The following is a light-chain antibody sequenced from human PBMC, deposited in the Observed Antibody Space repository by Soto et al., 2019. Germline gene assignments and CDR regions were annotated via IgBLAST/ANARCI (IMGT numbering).Light chain of an antibody. CDR1: QGISNY. Sequence: DIQMTQSPSSLSASVGDRVTLTCRASQGISNYLAWYQQKPGKLPKLLIYEASTLQSGVPSRFSGSGFGTDFTLTISSLQPEDVAAYYWKKYNSDTFTFGHGTKVDIK. V-gene: IGKV1-27*01. J-gene: IGKJ3*01. CDR3: KKYNSDTFT. CDR2: EAS.